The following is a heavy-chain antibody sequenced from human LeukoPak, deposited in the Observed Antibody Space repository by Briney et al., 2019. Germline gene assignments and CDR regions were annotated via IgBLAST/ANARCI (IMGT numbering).Heavy chain of an antibody. V-gene: IGHV3-21*01. CDR1: GFTFSGYS. J-gene: IGHJ5*02. Sequence: GGSLRLSCAASGFTFSGYSMNWVRQAPGKGLEWVSSITSSSSYIYYSDSVRGRFTISRDNAKNSMYLQMNSLRAEDTAVYYCARCGGGNPRWFDPWGQGTLVTVSS. D-gene: IGHD4-23*01. CDR3: ARCGGGNPRWFDP. CDR2: ITSSSSYI.